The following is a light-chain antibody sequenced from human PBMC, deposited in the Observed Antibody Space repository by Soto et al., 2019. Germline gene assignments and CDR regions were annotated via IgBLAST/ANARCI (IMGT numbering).Light chain of an antibody. CDR3: QVWDIITYHVV. CDR1: NIDTKS. J-gene: IGLJ2*01. CDR2: DDT. Sequence: SYELTQPPSVSVAPGQTAKITCAGNNIDTKSMHWYQQRQGQAPVLVVLDDTDRGAGIPGRFSGSKSGGTATLTISRVEAGDEADYYCQVWDIITYHVVFGGGTKVTVL. V-gene: IGLV3-21*02.